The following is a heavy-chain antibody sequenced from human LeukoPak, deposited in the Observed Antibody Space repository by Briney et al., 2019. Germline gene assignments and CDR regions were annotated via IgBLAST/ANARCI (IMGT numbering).Heavy chain of an antibody. CDR3: ARVSGGAADSSSWYRLHY. CDR2: INPSGGST. D-gene: IGHD6-13*01. Sequence: GASVKVSCKASGYTFTSYYMHWVRQAPGQGLEWMGIINPSGGSTSYAQKFQGRVTMTRDTSTSTVYMELSSLRSEDTAVYYCARVSGGAADSSSWYRLHYWGQGTLVTVSS. CDR1: GYTFTSYY. V-gene: IGHV1-46*01. J-gene: IGHJ4*02.